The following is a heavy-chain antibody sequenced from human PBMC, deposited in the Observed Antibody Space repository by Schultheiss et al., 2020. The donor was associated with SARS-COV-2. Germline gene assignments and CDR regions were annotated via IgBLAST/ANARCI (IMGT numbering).Heavy chain of an antibody. V-gene: IGHV3-30*18. CDR1: GFTFSSYP. J-gene: IGHJ6*02. D-gene: IGHD3-10*01. Sequence: GESLKISCAASGFTFSSYPMHWVRQAPGKGLEWVAVISYDGSNKYYVDSVKGRLTISRDNSKNTLYLQMNSLRAEDTAVYYCAKGNGISMVQGVIPPDYYGMDVWGQGTTVTVSS. CDR2: ISYDGSNK. CDR3: AKGNGISMVQGVIPPDYYGMDV.